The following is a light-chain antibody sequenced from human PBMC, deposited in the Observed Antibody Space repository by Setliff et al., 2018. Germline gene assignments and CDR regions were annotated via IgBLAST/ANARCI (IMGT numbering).Light chain of an antibody. Sequence: QSALTQPASVSGSPGQSITISCTGTSSDVGAYNYVSWYQQHTGKAPKLIIYEVSNRPSGVSNRFSGSKSGNTASLTISGLQAEDEADYYCSSYTSSSTPVVFGGGTK. V-gene: IGLV2-14*01. CDR3: SSYTSSSTPVV. J-gene: IGLJ2*01. CDR2: EVS. CDR1: SSDVGAYNY.